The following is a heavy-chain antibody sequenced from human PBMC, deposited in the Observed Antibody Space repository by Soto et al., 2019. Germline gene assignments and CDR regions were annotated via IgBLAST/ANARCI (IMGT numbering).Heavy chain of an antibody. CDR3: AKDLWPYDFWSGYYPDYYYGMDV. CDR1: GLTFSSYS. CDR2: ISGSGGST. J-gene: IGHJ6*02. Sequence: GGSLRLSCAASGLTFSSYSVSWVRQAPGKGLEWVSAISGSGGSTYYADSVKGRFTISRDNSKSTLYLQMNSLRAEDTAVYYCAKDLWPYDFWSGYYPDYYYGMDVWGQGTTVTVSS. V-gene: IGHV3-23*01. D-gene: IGHD3-3*01.